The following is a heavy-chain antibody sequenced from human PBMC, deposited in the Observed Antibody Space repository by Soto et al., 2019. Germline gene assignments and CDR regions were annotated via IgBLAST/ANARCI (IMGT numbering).Heavy chain of an antibody. Sequence: PGGSLRLSCAASGFTFSSYAMSWVRQAPGKGLEWVSAISGSGGSTYYADSVKGRFTISRDNSKNTLYLQMNSLRAEDTAVYYCAKDKDGDTAMVYYYYGMDVWGQGTTVTVSS. CDR1: GFTFSSYA. CDR3: AKDKDGDTAMVYYYYGMDV. CDR2: ISGSGGST. J-gene: IGHJ6*02. V-gene: IGHV3-23*01. D-gene: IGHD5-18*01.